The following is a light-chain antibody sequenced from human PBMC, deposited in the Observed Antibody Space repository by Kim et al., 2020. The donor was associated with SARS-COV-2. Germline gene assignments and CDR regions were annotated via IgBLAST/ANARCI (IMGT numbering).Light chain of an antibody. CDR3: QQYYSTPPWT. V-gene: IGKV4-1*01. CDR1: QILLHYSNNKNY. CDR2: WAS. Sequence: DIVMTQSPESLAVSLGERATINCKSRQILLHYSNNKNYLAWYQQKPGQPPKLLIYWASIRESGVPDRFSGSGSGTDFTLTINGLQAEDVAVYYCQQYYSTPPWTFGQGTKVDIK. J-gene: IGKJ1*01.